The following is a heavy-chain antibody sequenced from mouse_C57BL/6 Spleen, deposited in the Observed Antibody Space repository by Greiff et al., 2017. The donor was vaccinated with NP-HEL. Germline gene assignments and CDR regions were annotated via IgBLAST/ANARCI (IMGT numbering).Heavy chain of an antibody. CDR1: GFSLTSYG. CDR2: IWSGGST. V-gene: IGHV2-2*01. J-gene: IGHJ3*01. Sequence: QVQLKQSGPGLVQPSQSLSITCTVSGFSLTSYGVHWVRQSPGKGLEWLGVIWSGGSTDYNAAFISRLSISKDNSKSQVFFKMNSLQADDTAIYYCARNSRAYYTAYWGQGTLVTVSA. D-gene: IGHD2-12*01. CDR3: ARNSRAYYTAY.